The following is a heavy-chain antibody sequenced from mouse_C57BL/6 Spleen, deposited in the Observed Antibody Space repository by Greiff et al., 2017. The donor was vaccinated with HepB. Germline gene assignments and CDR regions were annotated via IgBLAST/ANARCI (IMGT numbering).Heavy chain of an antibody. CDR1: GYAFSSSW. V-gene: IGHV1-82*01. J-gene: IGHJ2*01. CDR2: IYPGDGDT. CDR3: ASYYYGSSYGY. Sequence: QVQLKESGPELVKPGASVKISCKASGYAFSSSWMNWVKQRPGKGLEWIGRIYPGDGDTNYNGKFKGKATLTVDTSSSTAYMQLSSLTSEDSAVYYCASYYYGSSYGYWGQGTTLTVSS. D-gene: IGHD1-1*01.